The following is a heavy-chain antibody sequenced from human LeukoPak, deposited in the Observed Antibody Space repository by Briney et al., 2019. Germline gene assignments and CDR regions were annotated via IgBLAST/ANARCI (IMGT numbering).Heavy chain of an antibody. Sequence: ASVKVSCKASGGTFSSYAISWVRQAPGQGLEWMGGIIPIFGTANYAQKFQGRVTITTDESTSTAYMELSSLRSEDTAVYYCERALHSSTSSRFIDAFDIWGQGTMVTVSS. V-gene: IGHV1-69*05. CDR2: IIPIFGTA. CDR3: ERALHSSTSSRFIDAFDI. J-gene: IGHJ3*02. D-gene: IGHD2-2*01. CDR1: GGTFSSYA.